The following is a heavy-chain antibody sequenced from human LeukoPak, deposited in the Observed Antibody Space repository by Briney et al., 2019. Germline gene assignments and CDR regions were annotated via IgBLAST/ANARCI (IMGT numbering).Heavy chain of an antibody. J-gene: IGHJ3*01. CDR2: IYYSGTA. CDR3: ARVTDYYDPGAFDV. V-gene: IGHV4-31*03. D-gene: IGHD3-22*01. CDR1: GGSISSGGYY. Sequence: SETLSLTRSVSGGSISSGGYYWSWIRQLPGKGLEWIGYIYYSGTAYYNPSLKSRITISVDTSKNQFSLRLFSVTAADTAVYYCARVTDYYDPGAFDVWGQGTTVTVSS.